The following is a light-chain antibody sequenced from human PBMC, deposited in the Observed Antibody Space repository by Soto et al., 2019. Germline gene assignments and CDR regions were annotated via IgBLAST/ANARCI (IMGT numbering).Light chain of an antibody. Sequence: EIVLTQSPGTLSLSPWEIATLSCRASHSISSSYLAWYQQKPGQAPRLLIYDASSRATGIPDRFSGSGSGTDFTLTISRLEPEDFAVYYCQQYVSSPPTFGQGTKVDIK. V-gene: IGKV3-20*01. CDR2: DAS. CDR1: HSISSSY. J-gene: IGKJ1*01. CDR3: QQYVSSPPT.